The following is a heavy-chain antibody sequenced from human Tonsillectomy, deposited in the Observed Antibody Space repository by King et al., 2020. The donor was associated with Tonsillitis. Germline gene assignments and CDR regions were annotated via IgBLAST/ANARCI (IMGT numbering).Heavy chain of an antibody. CDR1: GFTFSSYS. J-gene: IGHJ4*02. Sequence: VQLVESGGGLVKPGGSLRLSCAASGFTFSSYSMNWVRQAPEKGLEWVSSISSSSSYKYYADSVKGRFTISRDNANNSLYLQMTSLRAEDTAVYYCARDQQLIRWGQGTLVTVSS. D-gene: IGHD6-13*01. V-gene: IGHV3-21*01. CDR2: ISSSSSYK. CDR3: ARDQQLIR.